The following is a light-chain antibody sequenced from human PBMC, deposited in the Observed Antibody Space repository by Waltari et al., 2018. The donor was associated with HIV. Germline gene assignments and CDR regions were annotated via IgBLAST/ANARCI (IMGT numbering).Light chain of an antibody. V-gene: IGKV2-30*01. Sequence: DVLMTQSPLSLTVTVGQSASISCKSNQSLVFTDGNTYLFWFQQRPGQSPRRLIYKVSHRDSGVPARFSGSGSATDFTLKINSVQAEDVAVYFCMQVRFWPHTLGPGTKREIK. CDR1: QSLVFTDGNTY. J-gene: IGKJ2*01. CDR3: MQVRFWPHT. CDR2: KVS.